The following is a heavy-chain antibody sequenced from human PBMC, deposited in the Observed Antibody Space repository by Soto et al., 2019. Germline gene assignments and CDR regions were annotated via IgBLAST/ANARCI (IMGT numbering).Heavy chain of an antibody. D-gene: IGHD3-22*01. CDR3: ARYGGGQCYYDSSGYFL. CDR2: IYYSGST. J-gene: IGHJ4*02. V-gene: IGHV4-39*01. CDR1: GGSISSSSYY. Sequence: SETLSLTCTVSGGSISSSSYYWGWIRQPPGKGLEWIGSIYYSGSTYYNPSLKSRVTISVDTSKNQFSLKLSSVTAADTAVYYCARYGGGQCYYDSSGYFLWGQGTLVTVSS.